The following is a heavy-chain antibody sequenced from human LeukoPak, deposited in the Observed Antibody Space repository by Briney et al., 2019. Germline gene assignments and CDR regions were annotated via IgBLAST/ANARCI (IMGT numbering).Heavy chain of an antibody. CDR2: ISACNGNT. V-gene: IGHV1-18*01. D-gene: IGHD4-17*01. CDR3: ARDLYGDYLNWFDP. CDR1: GYTLTSYG. J-gene: IGHJ5*02. Sequence: GASVKVSCKASGYTLTSYGISWVRQAPGQGLELMGWISACNGNTNYAQKLQGRVTMTTDTSTSTAYMELRSLRSDDTAVYYCARDLYGDYLNWFDPWGQGTLVTVSS.